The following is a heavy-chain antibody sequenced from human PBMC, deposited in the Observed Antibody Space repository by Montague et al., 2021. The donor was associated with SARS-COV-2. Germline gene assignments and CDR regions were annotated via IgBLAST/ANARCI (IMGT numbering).Heavy chain of an antibody. Sequence: SLRLSCAASGFTVSSNYMTWVRQAPGKGLEWVAVISYDERNKYYADSVQVRFSISRDKSKLTLFLQMNSLRAEDTAVYYCDKDIHIVVVTGMDVWGQGTTVTVSS. J-gene: IGHJ6*02. CDR3: DKDIHIVVVTGMDV. D-gene: IGHD2-21*02. CDR2: ISYDERNK. CDR1: GFTVSSNY. V-gene: IGHV3-30*18.